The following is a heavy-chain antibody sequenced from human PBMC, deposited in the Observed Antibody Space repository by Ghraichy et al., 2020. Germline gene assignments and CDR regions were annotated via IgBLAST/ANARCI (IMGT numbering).Heavy chain of an antibody. CDR2: ISVTNGYI. D-gene: IGHD3-10*01. CDR3: VRGPDYYYGSGSYFDY. CDR1: GFTFSTYS. Sequence: LSLTCAASGFTFSTYSLNWVRQAPGKGLEWVASISVTNGYIYYADSVRGRFTISGDNAKNSLFLQMNSLRAEDTAVYYCVRGPDYYYGSGSYFDYWGQGTLVTVSS. V-gene: IGHV3-21*01. J-gene: IGHJ4*02.